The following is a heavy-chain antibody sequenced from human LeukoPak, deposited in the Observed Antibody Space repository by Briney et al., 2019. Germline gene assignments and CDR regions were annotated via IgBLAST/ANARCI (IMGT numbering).Heavy chain of an antibody. CDR2: INSDGSGT. CDR1: GFTFSTYW. V-gene: IGHV3-74*01. Sequence: PGGSLRLSCAASGFTFSTYWMHWVRQAPGKGLVCVSRINSDGSGTTYADSVKGRFTISRDSAKNTLYLQMNSLRAEDTAVYYCARGGELGTLFDYWGQGTLVTVSS. J-gene: IGHJ4*02. CDR3: ARGGELGTLFDY. D-gene: IGHD7-27*01.